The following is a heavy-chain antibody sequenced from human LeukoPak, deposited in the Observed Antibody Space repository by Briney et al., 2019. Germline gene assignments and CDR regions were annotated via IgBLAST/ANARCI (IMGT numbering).Heavy chain of an antibody. CDR3: TRVQAGRAGLMDV. J-gene: IGHJ6*02. D-gene: IGHD6-13*01. V-gene: IGHV3-74*01. CDR2: IDPDGSTT. CDR1: GFTLSSYW. Sequence: GGSLRLSCAASGFTLSSYWMHWVRQAPGEGLVWVSRIDPDGSTTNYADSVKGRFTTSRDNAKNTLYLQMNSLRAEDTALYYCTRVQAGRAGLMDVWGRGTTVTVPS.